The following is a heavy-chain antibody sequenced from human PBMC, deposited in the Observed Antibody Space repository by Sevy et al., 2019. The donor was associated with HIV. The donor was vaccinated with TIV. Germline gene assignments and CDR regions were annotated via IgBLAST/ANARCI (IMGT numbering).Heavy chain of an antibody. CDR1: GFTISTYW. CDR3: ALERLSSDVAEYFQN. CDR2: ISFDATNK. V-gene: IGHV3-30-3*01. D-gene: IGHD1-1*01. J-gene: IGHJ1*01. Sequence: GGSLRLSCAASGFTISTYWVTWVRQAPGKGLEWVATISFDATNKHYPDSVKGRFTISRDNFQNSLFLQMDSLRPEDTAVYYCALERLSSDVAEYFQNWGQGTLVTVSS.